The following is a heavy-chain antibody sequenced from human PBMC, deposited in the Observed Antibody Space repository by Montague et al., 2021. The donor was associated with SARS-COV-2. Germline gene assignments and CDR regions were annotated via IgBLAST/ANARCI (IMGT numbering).Heavy chain of an antibody. CDR3: ARGMAPEGRWFDS. CDR1: GGSISGYY. J-gene: IGHJ5*01. D-gene: IGHD2-2*01. Sequence: SETLSLTCSVSGGSISGYYWSWVRQAAGKRLEWIGRIFVGASTDYNPSLMSRFSLSGDKSKNQFSLKVTSVTAADTAIYYCARGMAPEGRWFDSWGHGMLVTASS. V-gene: IGHV4-4*07. CDR2: IFVGAST.